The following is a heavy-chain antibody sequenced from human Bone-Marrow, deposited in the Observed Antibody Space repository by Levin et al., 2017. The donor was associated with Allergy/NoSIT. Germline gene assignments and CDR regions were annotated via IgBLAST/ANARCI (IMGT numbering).Heavy chain of an antibody. D-gene: IGHD3-16*01. CDR2: FYSADQI. V-gene: IGHV3-53*01. CDR1: GFTVNPNY. CDR3: SASSFYYMDV. Sequence: SCAASGFTVNPNYINWVRQAPGKGLEWVSSFYSADQIYYADSVKGRFTISRDISKNMVHLQMHTLRVEDTAVYFCSASSFYYMDVWGKGTTVTVSS. J-gene: IGHJ6*03.